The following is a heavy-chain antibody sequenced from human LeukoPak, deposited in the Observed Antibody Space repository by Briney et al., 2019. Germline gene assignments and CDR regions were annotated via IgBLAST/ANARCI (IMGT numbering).Heavy chain of an antibody. Sequence: SETLSLTCTVSGGSISSYYWSWIRQPPGKGLEWIGYIYYSGSTNYNPSLKSRATISVDTSKNQFSLKLSSVTAADTAVYYCARDQVGAPHYWGQGTLVTVSS. CDR1: GGSISSYY. CDR3: ARDQVGAPHY. D-gene: IGHD1-26*01. CDR2: IYYSGST. J-gene: IGHJ4*02. V-gene: IGHV4-59*01.